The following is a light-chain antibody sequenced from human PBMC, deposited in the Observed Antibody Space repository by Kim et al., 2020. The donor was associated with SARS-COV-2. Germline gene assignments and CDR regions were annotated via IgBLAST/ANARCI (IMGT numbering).Light chain of an antibody. V-gene: IGLV3-19*01. CDR3: NSRDSNDNVV. Sequence: VAMGQTVRITCQGDSRRSDYATWYQQKPEQAPILVIYSKNTRPSVIPDRVSGSSSGNTASLTITGTQAGDEADYYCNSRDSNDNVVFGGGTQLTVL. CDR1: SRRSDY. CDR2: SKN. J-gene: IGLJ2*01.